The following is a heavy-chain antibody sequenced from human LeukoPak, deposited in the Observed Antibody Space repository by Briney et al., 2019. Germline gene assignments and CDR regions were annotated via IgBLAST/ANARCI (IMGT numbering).Heavy chain of an antibody. CDR3: ARGDSSGWYDDYYYYYGMDV. J-gene: IGHJ6*02. D-gene: IGHD6-19*01. Sequence: ASVKVSCKASGYTFTSYYMHWVRQAPGQGLEWMGIINPSGGSTSYAQKFQGRVTMTRDTSTSTVYMGLSSLRSEDTAVYYCARGDSSGWYDDYYYYYGMDVWGQGTTVTVSS. CDR1: GYTFTSYY. V-gene: IGHV1-46*01. CDR2: INPSGGST.